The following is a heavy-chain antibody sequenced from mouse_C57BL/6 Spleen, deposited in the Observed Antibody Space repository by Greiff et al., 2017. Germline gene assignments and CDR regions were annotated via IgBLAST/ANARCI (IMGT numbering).Heavy chain of an antibody. CDR3: ARAYYSNPAWFAY. CDR2: INPNNGGT. V-gene: IGHV1-22*01. CDR1: GYTFTDYT. D-gene: IGHD2-5*01. J-gene: IGHJ3*01. Sequence: EVKLMESGPELVKPGASVKLSCKASGYTFTDYTMYWVKQSHGKSLEWIGYINPNNGGTSYNQKLKGQATLTVNKSSSTAYMELRSRTSEDSAVYYCARAYYSNPAWFAYWGQGTLVTVSA.